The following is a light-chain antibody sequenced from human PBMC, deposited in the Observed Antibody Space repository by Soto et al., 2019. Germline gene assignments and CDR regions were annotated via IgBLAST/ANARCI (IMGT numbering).Light chain of an antibody. CDR3: QQYTSWQT. Sequence: EILMTQSPATLSVSPGGRATLSCRASRDISNNLAWYQQRPGQPPRLLIYGASTRATGVPARFSGSGWGTEFTPTITGLQADGFAVYFCQQYTSWQTFGQGTQVDIK. CDR1: RDISNN. J-gene: IGKJ1*01. V-gene: IGKV3-15*01. CDR2: GAS.